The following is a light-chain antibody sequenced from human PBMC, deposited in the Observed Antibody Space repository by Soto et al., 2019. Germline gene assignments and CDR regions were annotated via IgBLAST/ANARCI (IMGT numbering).Light chain of an antibody. CDR3: QQRSNWPLLT. V-gene: IGKV3-11*01. Sequence: EIVLTQSTATLSLSPGERATLSCRASQSIRSLLAWYQQKPGQAPRLLIYDASNRATGIPARFSGSGSGTDFTLTISILESEDFAFYYCQQRSNWPLLTFGGGKKLEI. CDR1: QSIRSL. J-gene: IGKJ4*01. CDR2: DAS.